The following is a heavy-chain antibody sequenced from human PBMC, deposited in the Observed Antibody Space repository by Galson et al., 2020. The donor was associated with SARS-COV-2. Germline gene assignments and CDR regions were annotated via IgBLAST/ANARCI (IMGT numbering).Heavy chain of an antibody. CDR2: IYSGGST. V-gene: IGHV3-53*01. CDR1: GFTVSSNY. D-gene: IGHD3-22*01. J-gene: IGHJ6*02. CDR3: ASYLSSGLRGYWYYGMDV. Sequence: GGSLRLSCAASGFTVSSNYMSWVRQAPGKGLEWVSVIYSGGSTYYADSVKGRFTISRDNSKNTLYLQMNSLRAEDTAVYYCASYLSSGLRGYWYYGMDVWGQGTTATV.